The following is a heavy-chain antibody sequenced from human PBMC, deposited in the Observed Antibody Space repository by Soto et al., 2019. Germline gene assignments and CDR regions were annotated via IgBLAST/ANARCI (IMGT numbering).Heavy chain of an antibody. V-gene: IGHV1-69*13. D-gene: IGHD6-25*01. J-gene: IGHJ3*02. CDR3: AKDQQRSVTSDAFDI. Sequence: ASVKVSCKASGGTFSNYAINWARQAPGQGLEWMGGIIPIFDSTNSAQKFQGRVTLTADESTSTIYMELSSLTSEDTGVYYCAKDQQRSVTSDAFDIWGQGTMVTVSS. CDR1: GGTFSNYA. CDR2: IIPIFDST.